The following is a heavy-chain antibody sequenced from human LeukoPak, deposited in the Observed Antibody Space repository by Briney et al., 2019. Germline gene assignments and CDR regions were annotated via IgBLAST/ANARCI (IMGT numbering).Heavy chain of an antibody. J-gene: IGHJ1*01. CDR1: GFTFTNYG. Sequence: PGRSLRLSCAASGFTFTNYGMQWVRQAPGKGLEWVAVVSHDGSTTFYADSVKGRFTISRDNSKNTLDLQMDSLRPEDTAVYYCAKEPNPYSSGWYFQDWGQGTLVTVSS. V-gene: IGHV3-30*18. CDR3: AKEPNPYSSGWYFQD. CDR2: VSHDGSTT. D-gene: IGHD6-25*01.